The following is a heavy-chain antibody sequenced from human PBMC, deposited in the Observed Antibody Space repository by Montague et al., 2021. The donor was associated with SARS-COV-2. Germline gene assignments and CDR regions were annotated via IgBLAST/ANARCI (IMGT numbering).Heavy chain of an antibody. V-gene: IGHV4-39*01. CDR2: IYYSGST. J-gene: IGHJ4*02. Sequence: SETLSLTCTVSGGSISSSSYYWGWIRQPPGKGLEWIGSIYYSGSTYYNPSLKSRVTISVDTSKNQFSLKLSSVTAADTAVYYCARRGSIGYDYHLLVDYWGQGTLVTVSS. D-gene: IGHD5-12*01. CDR3: ARRGSIGYDYHLLVDY. CDR1: GGSISSSSYY.